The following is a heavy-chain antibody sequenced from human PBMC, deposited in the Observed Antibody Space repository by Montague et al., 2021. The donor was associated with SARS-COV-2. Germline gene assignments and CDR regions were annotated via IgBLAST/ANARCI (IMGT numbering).Heavy chain of an antibody. J-gene: IGHJ4*02. CDR2: IYNGGTT. Sequence: SETLSLTCTASGDSIRNSDYSWGWVRQPPGKGLGWIGNIYNGGTTFYNPSLKSRVTIFVDTSKNQFSLKLSSVTAADTAVYYCATRTRYPQNDFGFWGQGTLVTVSS. D-gene: IGHD2-15*01. V-gene: IGHV4-39*01. CDR1: GDSIRNSDYS. CDR3: ATRTRYPQNDFGF.